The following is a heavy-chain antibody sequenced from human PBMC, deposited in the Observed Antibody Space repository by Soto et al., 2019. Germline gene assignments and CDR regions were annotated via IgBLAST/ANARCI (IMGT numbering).Heavy chain of an antibody. V-gene: IGHV4-31*03. D-gene: IGHD2-15*01. Sequence: QVQLQKSGPGLVKPSQTLSLTCTVSGGSISSGGDYWSWIRQHPGKGLEWIGYIYYSGSTYYNPSLKSRVTLSVDTSKNHFSLKLSSVTAADTAVYYCARATPYYYYGMDVWGQGTTVTVSS. CDR1: GGSISSGGDY. CDR3: ARATPYYYYGMDV. J-gene: IGHJ6*02. CDR2: IYYSGST.